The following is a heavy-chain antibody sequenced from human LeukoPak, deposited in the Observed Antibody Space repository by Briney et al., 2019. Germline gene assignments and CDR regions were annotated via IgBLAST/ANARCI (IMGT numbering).Heavy chain of an antibody. CDR1: GGSISSGGYS. J-gene: IGHJ4*02. CDR2: IYHSGST. Sequence: PSETLSLTCAVSGGSISSGGYSWSWIRQPPGKGLEWIGYIYHSGSTYYNPSLKSRVTISVDRSKNQFSLKLSSVTAADTAVYYCARAPFSTGYFDSWGQGTLVTVSS. CDR3: ARAPFSTGYFDS. V-gene: IGHV4-30-2*01. D-gene: IGHD2-15*01.